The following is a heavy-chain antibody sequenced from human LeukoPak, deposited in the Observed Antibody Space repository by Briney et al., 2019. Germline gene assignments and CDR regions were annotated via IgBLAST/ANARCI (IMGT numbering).Heavy chain of an antibody. D-gene: IGHD3-9*01. V-gene: IGHV3-9*01. CDR3: AKASHYYGMDV. J-gene: IGHJ6*02. CDR1: GFTFDDYA. Sequence: GGSLRLSCAASGFTFDDYAMHWVRQAPGKGLEWVSGISWNSGSMGYADSVKGRFTISRDNAKNSLYLQMNSLRAEDTALYYCAKASHYYGMDVWGQGTTVTVSS. CDR2: ISWNSGSM.